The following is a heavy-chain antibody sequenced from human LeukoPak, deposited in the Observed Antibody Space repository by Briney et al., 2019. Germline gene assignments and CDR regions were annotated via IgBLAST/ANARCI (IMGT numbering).Heavy chain of an antibody. V-gene: IGHV4-4*07. J-gene: IGHJ3*02. Sequence: SETLSLTCTVSGGSISTYFWSWIRQPAGKGLEWIGRLYTSGSTNYNPSLKSRVTISVDTSKNQFSLKLSSVTAADTAVYYCARESGSRDAFDIWGQGTMVTVSS. CDR3: ARESGSRDAFDI. CDR2: LYTSGST. CDR1: GGSISTYF. D-gene: IGHD3-10*01.